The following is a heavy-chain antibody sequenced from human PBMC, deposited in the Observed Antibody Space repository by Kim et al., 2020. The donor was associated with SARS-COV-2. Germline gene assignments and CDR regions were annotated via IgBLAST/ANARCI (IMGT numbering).Heavy chain of an antibody. V-gene: IGHV3-33*01. CDR3: ARDALLRYFDWLIDY. Sequence: LSLTCAASGFTFSSYGMHWVRQAPGKGLEWVAVIWYDGSNKYYADSVKGRFTISRDNSKNTLYLQMNSLRAEDTAVYYCARDALLRYFDWLIDYWGQGTLVTVSS. D-gene: IGHD3-9*01. CDR2: IWYDGSNK. CDR1: GFTFSSYG. J-gene: IGHJ4*02.